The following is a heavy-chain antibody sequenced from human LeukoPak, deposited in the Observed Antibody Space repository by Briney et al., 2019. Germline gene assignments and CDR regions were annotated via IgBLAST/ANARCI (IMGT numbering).Heavy chain of an antibody. J-gene: IGHJ3*02. Sequence: SETLSLTCSVSAYSISSGYYWDWIRQPPGKGLEWIGSIHHTGYTFYNPSVKSRITISVETSKNQFSLKLSSVTAADTAMYYCARDTGGFDIWGQGAMVTVSS. CDR2: IHHTGYT. CDR3: ARDTGGFDI. CDR1: AYSISSGYY. D-gene: IGHD2-15*01. V-gene: IGHV4-38-2*02.